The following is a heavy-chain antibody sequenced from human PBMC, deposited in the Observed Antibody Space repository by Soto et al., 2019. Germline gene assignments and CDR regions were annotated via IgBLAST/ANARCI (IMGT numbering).Heavy chain of an antibody. CDR3: ASPLKWSGYYIAFDY. Sequence: QVQLLQSGAEVKKPGSSVNVSCKASGATFSSFAFSWVRQAPGQGLEWKGVIIPIFDTISYAQKFQGRVTITADESTRTAYMELNSLTSDDTAVYYCASPLKWSGYYIAFDYWGQGTLVIVSS. CDR2: IIPIFDTI. CDR1: GATFSSFA. J-gene: IGHJ4*02. D-gene: IGHD3-3*01. V-gene: IGHV1-69*12.